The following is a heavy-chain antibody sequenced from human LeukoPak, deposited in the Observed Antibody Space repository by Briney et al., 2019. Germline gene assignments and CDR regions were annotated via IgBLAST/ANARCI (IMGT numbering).Heavy chain of an antibody. V-gene: IGHV1-8*01. CDR2: MNPNSGNT. J-gene: IGHJ3*02. Sequence: ASVKVSCKASGYTFTSYDINWVRQATGQGLEWMGRMNPNSGNTGYAQKFQGRVTMTRNTSISTAYMELSSLRSEDTAVYYCATDLSRWELLDAFDIWGQGTMVTVSS. CDR3: ATDLSRWELLDAFDI. CDR1: GYTFTSYD. D-gene: IGHD1-26*01.